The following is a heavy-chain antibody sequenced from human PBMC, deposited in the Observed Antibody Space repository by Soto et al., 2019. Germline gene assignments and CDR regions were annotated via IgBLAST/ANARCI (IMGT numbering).Heavy chain of an antibody. CDR2: ISAYNGNT. CDR1: GYTFTRYS. CDR3: ARDARLLLDYDILPGYNNWFDP. Sequence: QVQLVQSGAEVKKPGASVKVSCKASGYTFTRYSISWVRQAPGQGLEWMGWISAYNGNTNYAQKLQGRVTMTTDTYTSTAYMELRSLISDDTAVYFCARDARLLLDYDILPGYNNWFDPWGQGTLVTVSS. D-gene: IGHD3-9*01. V-gene: IGHV1-18*01. J-gene: IGHJ5*02.